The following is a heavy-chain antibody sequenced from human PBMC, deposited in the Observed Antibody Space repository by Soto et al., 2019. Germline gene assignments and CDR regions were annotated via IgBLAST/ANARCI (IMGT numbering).Heavy chain of an antibody. V-gene: IGHV1-2*02. CDR1: GYTFTGYY. CDR2: INPNSGGT. CDR3: ARGVGARIVAGNWFDP. Sequence: QVQLVQSGAEVKKPGASVKVSCKASGYTFTGYYMHWVRQAPGQGLEWMGWINPNSGGTNYAQKFQGRVTMTRDTSISTAYMELSRLRSDDTAVYYCARGVGARIVAGNWFDPWGQGTLVTVSS. J-gene: IGHJ5*02. D-gene: IGHD6-25*01.